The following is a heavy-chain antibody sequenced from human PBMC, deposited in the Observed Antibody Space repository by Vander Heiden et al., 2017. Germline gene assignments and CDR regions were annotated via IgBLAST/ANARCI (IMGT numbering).Heavy chain of an antibody. D-gene: IGHD5-18*01. CDR1: GFTFSSYS. CDR2: ISSSSSYI. V-gene: IGHV3-21*01. Sequence: EVQLVESGGGLVTPGAPLRLSCAPSGFTFSSYSMNWVRQAPGKGLEWVSAISSSSSYIYYADSVKRRFTISRDNAKNSLYLQMNSLRAEDTAVYYCARDEGYSYGTFDFDYWGQGTLVTVSS. CDR3: ARDEGYSYGTFDFDY. J-gene: IGHJ4*02.